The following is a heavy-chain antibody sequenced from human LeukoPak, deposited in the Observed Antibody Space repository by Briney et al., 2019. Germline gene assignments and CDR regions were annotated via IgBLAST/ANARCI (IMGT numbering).Heavy chain of an antibody. J-gene: IGHJ4*02. CDR1: GGSLSGYY. CDR3: ARGSPLGYFDWLLQPFDY. D-gene: IGHD3-9*01. V-gene: IGHV4-34*01. CDR2: INHSGST. Sequence: SETLSLTCAVYGGSLSGYYWSWIRQPPGKGLEWIGEINHSGSTNYNPSLKSRVTISVDTSKNQFSLKLSSVTAADTAVYYCARGSPLGYFDWLLQPFDYWGQGTLVTVSS.